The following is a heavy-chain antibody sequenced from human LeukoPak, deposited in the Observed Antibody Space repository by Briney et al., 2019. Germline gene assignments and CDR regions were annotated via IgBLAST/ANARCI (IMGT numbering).Heavy chain of an antibody. J-gene: IGHJ4*02. Sequence: SETLSLTCTVSGGSISSSSYYWGWIRQPPGKGLEWIGSIYYSGSTYYNPSLKSRVTISVDTSKNQFSLKLSSVTAADTAVYYCARHIIWGDWNQGYFDYWGQGTLVTVSS. CDR2: IYYSGST. CDR1: GGSISSSSYY. V-gene: IGHV4-39*01. CDR3: ARHIIWGDWNQGYFDY. D-gene: IGHD1-1*01.